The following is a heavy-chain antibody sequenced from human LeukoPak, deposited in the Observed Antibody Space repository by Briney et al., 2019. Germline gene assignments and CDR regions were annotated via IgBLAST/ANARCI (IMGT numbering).Heavy chain of an antibody. D-gene: IGHD2-15*01. J-gene: IGHJ5*02. CDR3: AKGDKYSPFDP. Sequence: GGSLRLSCAASGFTFSSYWMHWVRQAPGKGLVWVSRINSDGSSTSYADSVKGRFTISRDNAKNTLYLQMNSLRAEDTALYYCAKGDKYSPFDPWGQGTLVTVSS. CDR2: INSDGSST. V-gene: IGHV3-74*01. CDR1: GFTFSSYW.